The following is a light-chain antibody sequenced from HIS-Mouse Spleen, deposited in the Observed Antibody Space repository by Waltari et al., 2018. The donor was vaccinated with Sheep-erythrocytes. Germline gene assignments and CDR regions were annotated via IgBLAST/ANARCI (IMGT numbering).Light chain of an antibody. Sequence: QSALTQPASVSGSPGQSITISCTGTGSDVGSYNLVSWYQQHPGKAPKLMIYEASKRPSRVSNRISCAKSGNTASLTISGLQAEDEADYYCCSYAGSSTPWVFGGGTKLTVL. J-gene: IGLJ3*02. CDR2: EAS. CDR1: GSDVGSYNL. CDR3: CSYAGSSTPWV. V-gene: IGLV2-23*01.